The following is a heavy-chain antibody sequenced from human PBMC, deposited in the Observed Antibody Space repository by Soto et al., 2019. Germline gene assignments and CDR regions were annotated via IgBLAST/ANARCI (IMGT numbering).Heavy chain of an antibody. CDR1: GFTFINYA. J-gene: IGHJ2*01. Sequence: EVQLLESGGGLVQPGGSLRLSCAGSGFTFINYAMNWVRQAPGKGLEWVSSISGGGDATFFADSVRGRFTISRDNSKNTVTLQMNSVRVDDTAVYYCARKIVGSTSRPNYWYCDLWGRGTLVTVSS. V-gene: IGHV3-23*01. CDR2: ISGGGDAT. CDR3: ARKIVGSTSRPNYWYCDL. D-gene: IGHD2-21*01.